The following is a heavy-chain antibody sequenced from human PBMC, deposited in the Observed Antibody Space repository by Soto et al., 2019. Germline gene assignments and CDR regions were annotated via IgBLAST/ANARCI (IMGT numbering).Heavy chain of an antibody. CDR2: ISYDGNNK. J-gene: IGHJ6*02. CDR3: ARVGCDGGSCYTLVGLRYGMDV. D-gene: IGHD2-15*01. CDR1: GFIFSSYA. Sequence: QVQLVESGGGVVQPGRSLRLSCAASGFIFSSYAMYWVRQAPGKGLEWVAVISYDGNNKYYADSVKGRFTISRDNSRNTLYLKMNSLRAEDSAVYYCARVGCDGGSCYTLVGLRYGMDVWGQGTTVTVSS. V-gene: IGHV3-30-3*01.